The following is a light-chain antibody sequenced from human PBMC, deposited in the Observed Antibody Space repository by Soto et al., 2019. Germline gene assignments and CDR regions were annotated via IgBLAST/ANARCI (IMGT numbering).Light chain of an antibody. CDR1: QSVSGK. J-gene: IGKJ1*01. V-gene: IGKV3-15*01. CDR3: QQSNNWLWT. Sequence: MTRSPATLSMSPRERATLSCRASQSVSGKLAWYQQKPGQAPMLLIYDAATRATGSPARVSVSGSGTEFTLTISSRQSEDFAAYYCQQSNNWLWTFGQETKVDIK. CDR2: DAA.